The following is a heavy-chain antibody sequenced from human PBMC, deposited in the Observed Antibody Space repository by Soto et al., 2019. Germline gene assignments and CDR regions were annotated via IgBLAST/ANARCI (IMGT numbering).Heavy chain of an antibody. D-gene: IGHD3-9*01. CDR1: GGSFSGYY. Sequence: QVQLQQWGAGLLKPSETLSLTCAVYGGSFSGYYWSWIRQPPGKGLEWIGEINHSGSTNYNPSLKSLVTISVDTSKNQFSLKLSSVTAADTAVYYCARGLHLLRYFDWFYYWGQGTLVTVSS. CDR3: ARGLHLLRYFDWFYY. J-gene: IGHJ4*02. V-gene: IGHV4-34*01. CDR2: INHSGST.